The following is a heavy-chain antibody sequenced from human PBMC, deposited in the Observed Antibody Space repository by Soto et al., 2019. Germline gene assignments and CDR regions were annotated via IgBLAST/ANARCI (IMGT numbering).Heavy chain of an antibody. CDR3: AMQDNGYDAEYDF. V-gene: IGHV3-23*01. Sequence: EVQLLESGGGLVQPGGSLRLSCAASGFTFDTYPMTWVRQAPGKGLEWVSLITSSGANTFYADSVKGRFTISRDNSKKTLYLQMSSLRAEDTAVYYCAMQDNGYDAEYDFWGQGTLVTVSS. D-gene: IGHD5-12*01. CDR2: ITSSGANT. J-gene: IGHJ4*02. CDR1: GFTFDTYP.